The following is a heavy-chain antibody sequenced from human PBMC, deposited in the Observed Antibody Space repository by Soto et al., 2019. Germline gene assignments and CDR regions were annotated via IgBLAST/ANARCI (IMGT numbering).Heavy chain of an antibody. D-gene: IGHD3-22*01. V-gene: IGHV4-31*03. J-gene: IGHJ4*02. Sequence: QVQLLESGPGLVKPSQTLSLTCTVSGSSISGGGYYWSWIRQHPGKGLEWIGYIFHSGSTYYNPSHKSRVTISVDTSNNRFSLRLRSVTAADTAVYYCARALSSGYYYFDYWGQGTLVTVSS. CDR1: GSSISGGGYY. CDR2: IFHSGST. CDR3: ARALSSGYYYFDY.